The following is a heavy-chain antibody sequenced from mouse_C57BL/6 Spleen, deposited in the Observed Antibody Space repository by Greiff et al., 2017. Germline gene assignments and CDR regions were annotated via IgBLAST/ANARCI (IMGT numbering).Heavy chain of an antibody. Sequence: QVQLQQSGAELVRPGTSVKVSCKASGYAFTNYLIEWVKQRPGQGLEWIGVINPGSGGTNYNEKFKGKATLTADKSSSTAYMQLSSLTSEDSAVYFCARSSYDGYLFAYWGQGTLVTVSA. CDR2: INPGSGGT. CDR1: GYAFTNYL. CDR3: ARSSYDGYLFAY. V-gene: IGHV1-54*01. J-gene: IGHJ3*01. D-gene: IGHD2-3*01.